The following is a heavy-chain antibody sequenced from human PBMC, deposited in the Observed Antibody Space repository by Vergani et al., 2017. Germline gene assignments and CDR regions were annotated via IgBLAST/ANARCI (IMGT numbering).Heavy chain of an antibody. Sequence: QVQLEESGGGVVQPGRSLRLSCAGSGFTLSSHAMHWVRQAPGKGLEWVAFIWYDGSKEYYADSVKGRFTISRDNSKNTLYLQMNNLRAADTAVYYCARSEYCAHGVCYSTYYYYIDVWGKGTAVTVSS. J-gene: IGHJ6*03. CDR2: IWYDGSKE. D-gene: IGHD2-8*01. CDR3: ARSEYCAHGVCYSTYYYYIDV. CDR1: GFTLSSHA. V-gene: IGHV3-33*01.